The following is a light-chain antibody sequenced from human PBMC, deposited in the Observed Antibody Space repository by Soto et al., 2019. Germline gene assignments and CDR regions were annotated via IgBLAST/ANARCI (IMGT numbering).Light chain of an antibody. CDR2: EVS. V-gene: IGLV2-14*01. Sequence: QSALPQPASVSGSPGQAITILCTGTSSDVGGYNYVSWYQQYPGKAPKLMIYEVSNRPSGVSNRFSGSKSGNTASLTISGLQADDEADYYCSSYTTGNPRVFGGGTKLTVL. CDR3: SSYTTGNPRV. CDR1: SSDVGGYNY. J-gene: IGLJ2*01.